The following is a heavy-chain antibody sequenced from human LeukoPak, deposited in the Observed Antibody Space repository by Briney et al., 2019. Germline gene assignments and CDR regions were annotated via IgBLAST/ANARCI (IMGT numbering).Heavy chain of an antibody. V-gene: IGHV3-48*01. CDR3: PRRSTSDY. Sequence: PGGSLRLSCAASGFTFSSYSMNWVRQAPGKGLEWVSYISSSSSTIYYADSVKGRFTISRDNAKNSLYLQMNSLRAEDTAVYYCPRRSTSDYWGQGTLVTVSS. CDR1: GFTFSSYS. CDR2: ISSSSSTI. J-gene: IGHJ4*02.